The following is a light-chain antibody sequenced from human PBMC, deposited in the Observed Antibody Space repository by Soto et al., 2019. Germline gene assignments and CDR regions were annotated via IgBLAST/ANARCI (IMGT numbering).Light chain of an antibody. J-gene: IGKJ1*01. CDR3: QYYNDYCWT. V-gene: IGKV1-5*03. Sequence: DIQLTQSPSTLSASVADRVTITCRASQTISSWLAWYQQKPGKAPNLLIYKTSNLESGVPSRFSGSGSGTEFTLTISSLQPDDFATYYCQYYNDYCWTFGQGTKVEI. CDR2: KTS. CDR1: QTISSW.